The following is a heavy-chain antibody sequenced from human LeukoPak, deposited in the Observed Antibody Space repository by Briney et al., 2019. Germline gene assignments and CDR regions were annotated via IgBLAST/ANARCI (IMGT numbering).Heavy chain of an antibody. J-gene: IGHJ4*02. Sequence: PSQTLSLTCTVSGGSISSGGYYWSWIRQPPGKGLEWIGYIYHSGSTYYNPSLKSRVTISVDRSKNQFSLKLSSVTAADTAVYYCARDGDCSSTSCSSDYWGQGTLVTVSS. CDR2: IYHSGST. D-gene: IGHD2-2*01. CDR3: ARDGDCSSTSCSSDY. CDR1: GGSISSGGYY. V-gene: IGHV4-30-2*01.